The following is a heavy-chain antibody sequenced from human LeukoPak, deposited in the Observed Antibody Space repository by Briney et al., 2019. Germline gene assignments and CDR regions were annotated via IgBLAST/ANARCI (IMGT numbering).Heavy chain of an antibody. Sequence: GGSLRLSCAASGFTFSSHWMHWVREARGKGLVWVSRINADGIGTTYADSVKGRFTISRDNAKNKLYLQMNSLRAEDTAVYYCARGPRSANFFAGDYWGQGTLVTVSS. D-gene: IGHD3-3*01. CDR3: ARGPRSANFFAGDY. CDR2: INADGIGT. V-gene: IGHV3-74*01. J-gene: IGHJ4*02. CDR1: GFTFSSHW.